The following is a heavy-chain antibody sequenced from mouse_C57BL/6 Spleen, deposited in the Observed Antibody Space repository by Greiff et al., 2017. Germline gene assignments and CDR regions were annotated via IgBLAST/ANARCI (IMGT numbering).Heavy chain of an antibody. J-gene: IGHJ4*01. CDR1: GFTFSSYA. D-gene: IGHD2-4*01. CDR3: TRANYDYDDAMDY. V-gene: IGHV5-9-1*02. CDR2: FSSGGDYI. Sequence: EVMLVESGEGLVKPGGSLKLSCAASGFTFSSYAMSWVRQTPEKRLEWVAYFSSGGDYIYYADTVKGRFTISRDNARTTLYLQMSSLKSEDTAMYYCTRANYDYDDAMDYWGQGTSVTVSS.